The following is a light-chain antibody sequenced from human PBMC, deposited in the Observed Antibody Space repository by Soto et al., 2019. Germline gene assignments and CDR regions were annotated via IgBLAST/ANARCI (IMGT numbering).Light chain of an antibody. CDR3: QQYGTSPQT. J-gene: IGKJ1*01. Sequence: EIVLTQSPGTLSLSPGERATLSCRVSQSVTSNYLAWYQQKPGQAPGLLIYDTSTRASGVPDRFSGSGSGTEFTLTISRLEPEDFAVYYCQQYGTSPQTFGQGTKVDNK. CDR2: DTS. V-gene: IGKV3-20*01. CDR1: QSVTSNY.